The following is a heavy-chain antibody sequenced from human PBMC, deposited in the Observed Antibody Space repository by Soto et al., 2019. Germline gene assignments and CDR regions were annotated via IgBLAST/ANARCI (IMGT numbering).Heavy chain of an antibody. CDR3: ARGAGNYDILTGYYWSYYYYGMDV. J-gene: IGHJ6*02. CDR2: INHSGST. D-gene: IGHD3-9*01. CDR1: GGSFSGYY. V-gene: IGHV4-34*01. Sequence: SETLSLTCAVYGGSFSGYYWSWIRQPPGKGLEWIGEINHSGSTNYNPSLKSRVTISVDTSKNQFSLKLSSVTAADTAVYYCARGAGNYDILTGYYWSYYYYGMDVWGQGTTVTAP.